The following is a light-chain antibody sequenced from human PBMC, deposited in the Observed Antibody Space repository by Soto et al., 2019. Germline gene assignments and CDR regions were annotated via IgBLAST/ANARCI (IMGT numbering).Light chain of an antibody. CDR2: GAS. Sequence: ENVLTQSPGTLSLSPGERATLSCRASQSVSSSYLAWYQQKPGQAPRLLIYGASSRATGIPDRFSGSGSGTDFTLTISGLEPEDFAVYYCQQYGSSPSTFGQGTKVDIK. CDR3: QQYGSSPST. V-gene: IGKV3-20*01. J-gene: IGKJ1*01. CDR1: QSVSSSY.